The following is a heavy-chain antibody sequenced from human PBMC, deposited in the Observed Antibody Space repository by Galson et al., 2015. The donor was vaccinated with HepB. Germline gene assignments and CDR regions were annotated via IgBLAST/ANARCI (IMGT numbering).Heavy chain of an antibody. D-gene: IGHD2-2*02. V-gene: IGHV1-24*01. CDR1: GYTLTELS. Sequence: SVKVSCKVSGYTLTELSMHWVRQAPGKGLEWMGGFDPEDGETIYAQKFQGRVTITADKSTSTAYMELSSLRSEDTAVYYCAREYGRGSTSCYNPWGQGTLVTVSS. J-gene: IGHJ5*02. CDR3: AREYGRGSTSCYNP. CDR2: FDPEDGET.